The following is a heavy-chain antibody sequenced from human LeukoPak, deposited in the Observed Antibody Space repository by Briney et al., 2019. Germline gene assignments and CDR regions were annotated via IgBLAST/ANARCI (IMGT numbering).Heavy chain of an antibody. Sequence: YPSETLSLTCAVSGYSISSGRYWGWIRQPPGKGLEWIGSVFHSGSTYYNPSLKSRVTISVDTSKNQFSLNLRSVNAADTAMYFCARSLSTAGSDYWGQGTLVTVSS. CDR3: ARSLSTAGSDY. CDR2: VFHSGST. D-gene: IGHD1-26*01. J-gene: IGHJ4*02. CDR1: GYSISSGRY. V-gene: IGHV4-38-2*01.